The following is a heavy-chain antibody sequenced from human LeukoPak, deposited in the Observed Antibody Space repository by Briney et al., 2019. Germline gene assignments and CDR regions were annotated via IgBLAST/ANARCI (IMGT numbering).Heavy chain of an antibody. D-gene: IGHD3-22*01. CDR3: ARDYYDSSVFGVFDI. V-gene: IGHV1-2*02. CDR2: INPNSGGT. CDR1: GYTFTAYY. J-gene: IGHJ3*02. Sequence: ASVKVSCKASGYTFTAYYMHWVRQAPGQGLEWMGWINPNSGGTNYAQKFQGRVTMTRDTSISTAYMELSRLRSDDTAVYYCARDYYDSSVFGVFDIGGKGKRVPVSS.